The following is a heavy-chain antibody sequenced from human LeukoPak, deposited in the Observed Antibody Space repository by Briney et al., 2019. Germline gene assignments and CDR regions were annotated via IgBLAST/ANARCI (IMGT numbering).Heavy chain of an antibody. Sequence: PGGSLRLSCAASGFTFSSYAMPWVRQAPGKGLEWVAVISYDGSNKYYADSVKGRFTISRDNSKNTLYLQMNSLRAEDTAVYYCAIAGGDYFDYWGQGTLVTVSS. CDR3: AIAGGDYFDY. J-gene: IGHJ4*02. D-gene: IGHD3-10*01. V-gene: IGHV3-30*04. CDR1: GFTFSSYA. CDR2: ISYDGSNK.